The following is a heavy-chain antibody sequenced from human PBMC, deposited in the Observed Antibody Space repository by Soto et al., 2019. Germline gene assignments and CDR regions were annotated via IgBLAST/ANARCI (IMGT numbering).Heavy chain of an antibody. CDR2: IHPSGST. Sequence: SETLSLTCAVYDGSLSDDYYTWTRQSPGKGLEWIGEIHPSGSTYYSPSLKTRVTLSQDTSKKQFSLNLISVTAADTGEYYCSRGNDAYKGGRTWGQGTLVTVSS. V-gene: IGHV4-34*01. CDR3: SRGNDAYKGGRT. J-gene: IGHJ5*02. D-gene: IGHD1-1*01. CDR1: DGSLSDDY.